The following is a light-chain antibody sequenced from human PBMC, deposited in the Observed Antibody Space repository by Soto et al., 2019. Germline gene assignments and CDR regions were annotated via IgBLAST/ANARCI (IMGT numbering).Light chain of an antibody. Sequence: EIVLTQSPATLSLSPGERATLSCRASQSVRNYLAWYQQKPGQAPRLLIYDAYNRATGIPARFSGSGSGTDFTLTISSLEPEDFAVYYCQQRLNWPLTFGGGTKVEIK. CDR2: DAY. J-gene: IGKJ4*01. CDR3: QQRLNWPLT. V-gene: IGKV3-11*01. CDR1: QSVRNY.